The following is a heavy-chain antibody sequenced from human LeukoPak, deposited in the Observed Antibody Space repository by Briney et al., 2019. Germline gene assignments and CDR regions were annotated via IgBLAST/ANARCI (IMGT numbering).Heavy chain of an antibody. CDR2: IYYSGST. Sequence: SETLSLTCTVSGGSISSYYWSWIRQPPGKGLEWIGYIYYSGSTNYNPSLKSRVTISVDTSKNQFSLKLSSVTAADTAVYYCARDSDYGDYGFDYGGQGTLVTVSS. D-gene: IGHD4-17*01. CDR1: GGSISSYY. J-gene: IGHJ4*02. V-gene: IGHV4-59*01. CDR3: ARDSDYGDYGFDY.